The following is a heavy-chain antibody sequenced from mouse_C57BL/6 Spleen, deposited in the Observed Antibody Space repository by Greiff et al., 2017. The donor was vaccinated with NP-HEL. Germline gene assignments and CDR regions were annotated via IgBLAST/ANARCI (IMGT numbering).Heavy chain of an antibody. Sequence: EVQGVESGGGLVKPGGSLKLSCAASGFTFSDYGMHWVRQAPEKGLEWVAYISSGSSTIYYADTVKGRFTISRDNAKNTLFLQRTSLRSEKPAMYYGAGDGDYYAMDYWGQGTSVTVSS. CDR3: AGDGDYYAMDY. D-gene: IGHD1-2*01. J-gene: IGHJ4*01. CDR2: ISSGSSTI. CDR1: GFTFSDYG. V-gene: IGHV5-17*01.